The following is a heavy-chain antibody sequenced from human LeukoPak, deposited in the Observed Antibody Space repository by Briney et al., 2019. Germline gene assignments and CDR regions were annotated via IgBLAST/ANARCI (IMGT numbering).Heavy chain of an antibody. D-gene: IGHD2-21*01. CDR2: ISGSGGST. V-gene: IGHV3-23*01. J-gene: IGHJ4*02. CDR1: GFTLSNYP. CDR3: ARGLWWVAVTLAFDC. Sequence: GGSLRLSRAASGFTLSNYPMSWVRQAPGKGPEWVSAISGSGGSTYNADSVKGRFTNSRDNAKDSLYLQMNSLRAEGTAVYCCARGLWWVAVTLAFDCWGRGTLVTVSS.